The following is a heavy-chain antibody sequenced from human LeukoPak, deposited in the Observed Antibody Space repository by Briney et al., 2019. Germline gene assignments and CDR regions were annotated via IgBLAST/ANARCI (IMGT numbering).Heavy chain of an antibody. D-gene: IGHD1-26*01. CDR1: GGSISNSNYY. Sequence: SETLSLTCSVSGGSISNSNYYWGWIRQPPGEGLEWIGNIYHSGITHYNLSLKSRVTISVDTSKNQFFLKLSPVTAADTAVYYCARRQVGATDYFDYWGQGTLVTVSS. V-gene: IGHV4-39*01. CDR2: IYHSGIT. J-gene: IGHJ4*02. CDR3: ARRQVGATDYFDY.